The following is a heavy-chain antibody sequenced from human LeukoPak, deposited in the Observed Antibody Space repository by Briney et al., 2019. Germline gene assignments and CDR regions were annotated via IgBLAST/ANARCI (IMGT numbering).Heavy chain of an antibody. D-gene: IGHD3-22*01. CDR1: GFTLSDYA. Sequence: GGSLRLSCAASGFTLSDYAMHWVRQAPGQRFEWMGWIDAGNGDTRYSQKFQGRVTITRDTSASTAYIELRSLRSEDTAMYYCASGYDSSGYPNDAFDIWGQGTMVTVSS. J-gene: IGHJ3*02. CDR2: IDAGNGDT. V-gene: IGHV1-3*01. CDR3: ASGYDSSGYPNDAFDI.